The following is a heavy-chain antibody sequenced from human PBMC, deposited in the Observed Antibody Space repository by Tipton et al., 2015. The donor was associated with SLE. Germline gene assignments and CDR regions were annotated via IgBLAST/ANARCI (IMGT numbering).Heavy chain of an antibody. V-gene: IGHV3-74*01. D-gene: IGHD3-22*01. CDR1: GFTFSTYA. CDR3: ARCPYYYDSSGHLDY. CDR2: INEDGSST. J-gene: IGHJ4*02. Sequence: GSLRLSCAASGFTFSTYAMHWVRQAPGKGLVWVSRINEDGSSTTYADSVQGRFTISRDNAKNSLYVQMNSLRAEDTAVYYCARCPYYYDSSGHLDYWGQGTLVTVSS.